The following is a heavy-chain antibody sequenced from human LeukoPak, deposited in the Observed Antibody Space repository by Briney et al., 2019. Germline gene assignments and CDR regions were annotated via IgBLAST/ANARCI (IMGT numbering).Heavy chain of an antibody. V-gene: IGHV3-66*01. Sequence: GGSLTLSCAASRFTVSSNYMSLLRQAPAKPLEGVSVIYSDGITYYADSVKGRFTISRDNSKNTLYLQLNSLRAGDTGVYYCAREDPPPTPGIAAAGSFDYWGQGTLVTVSS. CDR2: IYSDGIT. CDR3: AREDPPPTPGIAAAGSFDY. D-gene: IGHD6-13*01. CDR1: RFTVSSNY. J-gene: IGHJ4*02.